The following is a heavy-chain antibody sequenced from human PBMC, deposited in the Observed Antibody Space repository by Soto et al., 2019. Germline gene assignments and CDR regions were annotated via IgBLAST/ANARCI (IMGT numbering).Heavy chain of an antibody. J-gene: IGHJ6*03. V-gene: IGHV3-21*01. Sequence: GGSLRLSCAASGFTFSSYSMNWVRQAPGKGLEWVSSISSSSSYIYYADSVKGRFTISRDNAKNSLYLQMNSLRAEDTAVYYCARDPSYGDYGSYYYYYMDVCGKGTSVTVSS. CDR3: ARDPSYGDYGSYYYYYMDV. D-gene: IGHD4-17*01. CDR1: GFTFSSYS. CDR2: ISSSSSYI.